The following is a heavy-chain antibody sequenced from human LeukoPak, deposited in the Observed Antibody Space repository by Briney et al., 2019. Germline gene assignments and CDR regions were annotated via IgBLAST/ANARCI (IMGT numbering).Heavy chain of an antibody. Sequence: SETLSLTCAVYGGSFSGYYWSWIRQPPGKGLEWIGEINHSGSTNYNPSLKSRVTISVDTSKNQFSLKLSSVTAADTAVYYCARGLGISGVLPWGQGTLVTVSS. CDR1: GGSFSGYY. CDR2: INHSGST. V-gene: IGHV4-34*01. CDR3: ARGLGISGVLP. J-gene: IGHJ5*02. D-gene: IGHD3-3*01.